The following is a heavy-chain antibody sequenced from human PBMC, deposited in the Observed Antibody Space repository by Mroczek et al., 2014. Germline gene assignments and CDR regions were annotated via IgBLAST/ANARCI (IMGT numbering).Heavy chain of an antibody. CDR3: AKDQKIYYDSSGYYSLIPDYFDY. D-gene: IGHD3-22*01. CDR1: EFTFSQLC. V-gene: IGHV3-23*04. Sequence: LVEDWGRALVRAWGVRRDXLCSLSEFTFSQLCHELGPAQASXEGGVEWGRQLLVVVVVGTYYADSVEGPGSTISRDNSKNTLYLQMNSLRAEDTAVYYCAKDQKIYYDSSGYYSLIPDYFDYWGQGTLVTVSS. J-gene: IGHJ4*02. CDR2: LVVVVVGT.